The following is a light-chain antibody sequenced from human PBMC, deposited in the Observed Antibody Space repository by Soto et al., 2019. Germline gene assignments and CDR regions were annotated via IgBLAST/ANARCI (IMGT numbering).Light chain of an antibody. CDR2: STD. Sequence: QAVVTQEPAFSVSPGGTVTFTCGLRSGSVSTSYYPSWYQQTPGQAPRTLITSTDTRSSGVPDRFSGSMIGNKAALTITGAQADDESDYYCGLYMGSGSWVFGGGTKLTVL. CDR1: SGSVSTSYY. V-gene: IGLV8-61*01. CDR3: GLYMGSGSWV. J-gene: IGLJ3*02.